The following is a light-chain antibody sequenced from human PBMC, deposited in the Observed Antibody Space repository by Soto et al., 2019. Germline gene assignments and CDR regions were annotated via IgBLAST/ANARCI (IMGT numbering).Light chain of an antibody. CDR3: QSYDSSLSAFYV. CDR1: SSNIGAGYD. V-gene: IGLV1-40*01. J-gene: IGLJ1*01. CDR2: GNS. Sequence: QSVLTQPPSVSGAPGQRGTISCTGSSSNIGAGYDVHWYQQLPGTAPKLLIYGNSNRPSGVPDRFSGSKSGTSASLAITGLQAEDEADYYGQSYDSSLSAFYVFGTGTKLTVL.